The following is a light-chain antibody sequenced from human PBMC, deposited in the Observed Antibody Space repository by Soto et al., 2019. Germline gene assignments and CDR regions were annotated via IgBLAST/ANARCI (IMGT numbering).Light chain of an antibody. CDR3: QQTYGTLTWT. CDR1: ESIGTS. V-gene: IGKV1-39*01. CDR2: AAS. J-gene: IGKJ1*01. Sequence: DIQMTQSPSSLSAFVGDRVTITCRASESIGTSLNWYQQKQGKAPKVLIYAASTLQSGVPSRFSGSGSGTDFTLTISSLQREDFAIYYCQQTYGTLTWTSGQGTKVDIK.